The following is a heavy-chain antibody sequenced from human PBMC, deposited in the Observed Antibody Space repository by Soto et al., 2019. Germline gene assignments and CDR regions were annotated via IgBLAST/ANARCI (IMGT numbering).Heavy chain of an antibody. D-gene: IGHD4-17*01. V-gene: IGHV2-5*02. CDR2: IYWDDDK. Sequence: QITLKESRPTLVKPTQTLTLTCTFSGFSISTTRVRVGWSRHPPGKALEWLALIYWDDDKRYIPSLKSRLTSTKDTSKNQVVLTRTNMDPVDTATYYGADSEPDYGDYVGVYYYYYMYVWGKWTTVTVAS. CDR3: ADSEPDYGDYVGVYYYYYMYV. J-gene: IGHJ6*03. CDR1: GFSISTTRVR.